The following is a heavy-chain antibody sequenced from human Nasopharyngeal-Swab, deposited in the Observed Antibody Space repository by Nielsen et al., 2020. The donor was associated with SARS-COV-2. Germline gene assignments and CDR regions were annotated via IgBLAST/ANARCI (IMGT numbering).Heavy chain of an antibody. CDR2: ISYDGSNK. J-gene: IGHJ4*02. V-gene: IGHV3-30*18. D-gene: IGHD6-13*01. CDR3: AKDKKARGDSSSWTTDY. Sequence: VRQAPGKGLEWVAVISYDGSNKYYADSVKGRFTISRDNSKNTLYLQMNSLRAEDTAVYYCAKDKKARGDSSSWTTDYWGQGTRVTVSS.